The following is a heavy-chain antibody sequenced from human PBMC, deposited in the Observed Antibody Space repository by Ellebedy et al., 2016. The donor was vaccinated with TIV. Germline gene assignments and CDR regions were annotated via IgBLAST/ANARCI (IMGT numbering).Heavy chain of an antibody. CDR1: GGTFSSYV. CDR2: IIPFLGIA. V-gene: IGHV1-69*04. Sequence: ASVKVSCKASGGTFSSYVISWVRQAPGQGLEWMGRIIPFLGIANFAQKFQGRVTITADESTSTAFMELGSLRSEDTAVYYCARDSRGYLKVGATNGSGVYWGQGTLVTVSS. J-gene: IGHJ4*02. D-gene: IGHD1-26*01. CDR3: ARDSRGYLKVGATNGSGVY.